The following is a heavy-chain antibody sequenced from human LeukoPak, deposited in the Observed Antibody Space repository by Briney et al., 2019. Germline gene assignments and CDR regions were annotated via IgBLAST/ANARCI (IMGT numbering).Heavy chain of an antibody. Sequence: SETLSLTCTVSGGSISSYYWSWIRQPPGKGLEWIGYIYYSGSTNYNPSLKSRVTISVDTSKNQSSLKLSSVTAADTAVYYCARSRAPYYFDYWGQGTLVTVSS. CDR1: GGSISSYY. J-gene: IGHJ4*02. CDR2: IYYSGST. V-gene: IGHV4-59*01. D-gene: IGHD1-26*01. CDR3: ARSRAPYYFDY.